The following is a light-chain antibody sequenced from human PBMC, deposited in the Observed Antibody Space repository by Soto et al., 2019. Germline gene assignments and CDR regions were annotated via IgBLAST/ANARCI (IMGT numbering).Light chain of an antibody. V-gene: IGLV1-44*01. Sequence: VLTQPPSASGTPGQRVTISCSGSSSNIGSNTVNWYQQLPGTAPKLLIYSNNQRPSGVPDRFSGSKSGTSASLAISGLQSEDEADYYCAAWDDSLNGLYVFGTGTKVTVL. CDR3: AAWDDSLNGLYV. CDR2: SNN. J-gene: IGLJ1*01. CDR1: SSNIGSNT.